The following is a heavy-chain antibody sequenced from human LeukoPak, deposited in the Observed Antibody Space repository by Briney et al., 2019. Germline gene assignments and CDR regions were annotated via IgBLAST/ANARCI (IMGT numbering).Heavy chain of an antibody. Sequence: PGGSLRLSCEVSGFTFSTYWMSWVRQAPGKGLEWVGQTNQHESEKFYADAVRGRFTISRDNAKNSLYLQMNSLRAEDTAVYYCARDRATMTLDYWGQGTLVTVSS. CDR3: ARDRATMTLDY. V-gene: IGHV3-7*01. CDR2: TNQHESEK. CDR1: GFTFSTYW. J-gene: IGHJ4*02. D-gene: IGHD3-22*01.